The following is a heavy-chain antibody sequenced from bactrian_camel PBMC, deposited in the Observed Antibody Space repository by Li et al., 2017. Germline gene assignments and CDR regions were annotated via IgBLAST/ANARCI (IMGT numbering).Heavy chain of an antibody. D-gene: IGHD1*01. J-gene: IGHJ6*01. CDR2: LDSDGRI. CDR3: TARYEFGLGACRGVGGLGF. Sequence: HVQLVESGGGSVQAGGSLRLSCAASVSSANDYCLGWFRQASGKEREWVGSLDSDGRINYADSVKGRFTISKDNRKNILYLQMNSLTPGDTAMYYCTARYEFGLGACRGVGGLGFWGQGTQVTVS. V-gene: IGHV3S9*01. CDR1: VSSANDYC.